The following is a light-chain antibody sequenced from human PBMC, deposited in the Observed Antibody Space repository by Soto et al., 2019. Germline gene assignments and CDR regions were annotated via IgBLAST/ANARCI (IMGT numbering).Light chain of an antibody. Sequence: DIQMTQSPSSLSASVGDRVTITCRASQSISSYLNWYQQKPGKAPKLLIYAASSLQSGVPSRFSGSGSGTDFTHTISSLQPDDCATYYCQQSYSTPPITFGQGTRREIK. CDR2: AAS. CDR3: QQSYSTPPIT. J-gene: IGKJ5*01. CDR1: QSISSY. V-gene: IGKV1-39*01.